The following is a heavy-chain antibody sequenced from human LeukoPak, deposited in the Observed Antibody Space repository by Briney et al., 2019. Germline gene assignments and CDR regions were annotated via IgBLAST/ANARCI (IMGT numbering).Heavy chain of an antibody. CDR2: IYYSGST. J-gene: IGHJ3*02. D-gene: IGHD2-2*01. V-gene: IGHV4-39*01. CDR3: ARRPVIYCSSTSCYAGAFDI. CDR1: GGSISSSSYY. Sequence: PSETLSLTCTVSGGSISSSSYYWGWIRQPPGKGLEWIGTIYYSGSTYYNPSLKSRVTISVDTSKNQFSLKLSSATAADTAVYYCARRPVIYCSSTSCYAGAFDIWGQGTMVTVSS.